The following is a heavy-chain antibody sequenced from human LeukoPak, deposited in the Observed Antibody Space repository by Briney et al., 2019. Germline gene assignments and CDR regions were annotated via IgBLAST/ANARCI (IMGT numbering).Heavy chain of an antibody. Sequence: SETLSLTCTVSGGSVSSGSYYWSWIRQPPGKGLEWIGYIYYSGSTNYNPSLKSRVTISVDTSKNQFSLKLSPVTAADTAVYYCARVTTTYYYYYGMDVWGQGTTVTVSS. J-gene: IGHJ6*02. CDR1: GGSVSSGSYY. CDR2: IYYSGST. CDR3: ARVTTTYYYYYGMDV. D-gene: IGHD4-11*01. V-gene: IGHV4-61*01.